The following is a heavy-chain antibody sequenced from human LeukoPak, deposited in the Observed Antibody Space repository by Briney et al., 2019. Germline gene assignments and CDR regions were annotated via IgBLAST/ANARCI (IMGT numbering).Heavy chain of an antibody. J-gene: IGHJ6*02. CDR2: ISSSGSTI. CDR1: GFTFSSYE. CDR3: ARGPYYYYGMDV. Sequence: AGGSLRLSCAASGFTFSSYEMNWVRQAPGKGLEWVSYISSSGSTIYYADPVKGRFTISRDNAKNSLYLQMNSLRAEDTAVYYCARGPYYYYGMDVWGQGTTVTVSS. V-gene: IGHV3-48*03.